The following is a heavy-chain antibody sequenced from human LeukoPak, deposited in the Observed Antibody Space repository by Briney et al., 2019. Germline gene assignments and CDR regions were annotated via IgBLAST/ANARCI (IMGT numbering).Heavy chain of an antibody. V-gene: IGHV3-48*03. D-gene: IGHD2-15*01. CDR2: ISTSGSTI. CDR3: ARALSGGYHRYFDH. CDR1: GFTFGSYE. Sequence: GGSLRLSCAASGFTFGSYEMNWVRQSPGKGLEWLSYISTSGSTIMYAGSVKGRLTISRDNGNNSLYLHLHSLRAEDTAVYYCARALSGGYHRYFDHWGQGTVVTVSS. J-gene: IGHJ4*02.